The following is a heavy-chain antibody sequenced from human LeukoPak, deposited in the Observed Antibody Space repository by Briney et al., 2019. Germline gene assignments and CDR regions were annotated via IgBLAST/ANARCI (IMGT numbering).Heavy chain of an antibody. CDR2: IYYSGST. V-gene: IGHV4-30-4*08. Sequence: SQTLSLTCTVSGGSISSGDYYWSWIRQPPRKGLEWIGYIYYSGSTYYNPSLKSRVTISVDTSKNQFSLKLSSVTAADTAVYYCARLNCSGGSCYFYFDYWGQGTLVTVSS. D-gene: IGHD2-15*01. CDR1: GGSISSGDYY. J-gene: IGHJ4*02. CDR3: ARLNCSGGSCYFYFDY.